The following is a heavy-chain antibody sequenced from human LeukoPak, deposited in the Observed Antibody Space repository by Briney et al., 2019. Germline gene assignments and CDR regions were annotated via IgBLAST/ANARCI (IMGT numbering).Heavy chain of an antibody. CDR2: IDPSDSYT. CDR1: GYSFTSYW. J-gene: IGHJ4*02. D-gene: IGHD5-12*01. Sequence: GESLKISCKGSGYSFTSYWISWVRQMPGKGLEWMGRIDPSDSYTNYSPSFQGHATISADKSISTAYLQWNSLKASDTAMYYCARHQYRVATFGYWGQGTLVTVSS. V-gene: IGHV5-10-1*01. CDR3: ARHQYRVATFGY.